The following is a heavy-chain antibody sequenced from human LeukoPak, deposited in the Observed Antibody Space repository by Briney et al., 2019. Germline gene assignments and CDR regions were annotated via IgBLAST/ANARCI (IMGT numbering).Heavy chain of an antibody. V-gene: IGHV3-21*01. CDR2: ISSSSSYI. Sequence: GGSLRLSCAASGFTFSIYSMNWVRQAPGKGLEWVSSISSSSSYIYYADSVKGRFTICRDNARNSVYLQMNSLRAEHRAVYYCARDEKCVRDVSRVVYYYYGMDVWGQGTTVTVSS. CDR3: ARDEKCVRDVSRVVYYYYGMDV. D-gene: IGHD2-21*01. CDR1: GFTFSIYS. J-gene: IGHJ6*02.